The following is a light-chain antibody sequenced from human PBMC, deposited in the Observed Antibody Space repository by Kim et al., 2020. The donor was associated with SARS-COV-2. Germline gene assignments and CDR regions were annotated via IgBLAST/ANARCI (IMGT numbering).Light chain of an antibody. Sequence: PPVQTPSITCSGDKLGDKYACWYQQKPGQSPVLVIYQDSKRPSGIPERFSGSNSGNTATLTISGTQAMDEADYYCQAWDSSTVVVFGGGTQLTVL. CDR1: KLGDKY. J-gene: IGLJ2*01. CDR3: QAWDSSTVVV. CDR2: QDS. V-gene: IGLV3-1*01.